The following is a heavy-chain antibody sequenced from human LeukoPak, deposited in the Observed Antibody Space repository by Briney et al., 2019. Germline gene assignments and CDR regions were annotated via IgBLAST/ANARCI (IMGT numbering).Heavy chain of an antibody. J-gene: IGHJ4*02. D-gene: IGHD2-8*01. V-gene: IGHV4-59*01. CDR2: IYYSGST. CDR3: ARDNGALAFDY. CDR1: GGSISSYY. Sequence: SSETLSLTCTVSGGSISSYYWSWIRQPPGKGLEWIGYIYYSGSTNYNPSLKSRVTISVDTSKNQFSLKLSSVTAADTAVYYCARDNGALAFDYWGQGTLVTVSS.